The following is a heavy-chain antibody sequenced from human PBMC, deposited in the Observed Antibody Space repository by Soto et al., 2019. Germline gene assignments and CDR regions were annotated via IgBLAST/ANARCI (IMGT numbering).Heavy chain of an antibody. J-gene: IGHJ6*02. D-gene: IGHD3-10*01. V-gene: IGHV1-18*01. CDR2: ISAYNGNT. Sequence: ASVKVSCKASGYTFTSYGISWVRQAPGQGLEWMGWISAYNGNTNYAQKLQGRVTMTTDTSTSTAYMELRSLRSDDTAVYYCARQWFGELIEYYYGMDVWGQGTTVTVSS. CDR3: ARQWFGELIEYYYGMDV. CDR1: GYTFTSYG.